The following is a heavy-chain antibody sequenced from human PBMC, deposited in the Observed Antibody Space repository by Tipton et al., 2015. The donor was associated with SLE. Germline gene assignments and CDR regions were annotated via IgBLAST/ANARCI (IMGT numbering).Heavy chain of an antibody. Sequence: TLSLTCTVSGGSISSSSYYWGWIRQPPGKGLEWIGSIYYSGSTYYNPSLKSRVTISADTSKNQFSLNLSSVTAADTAVYYCARRVGVGYSYGFDYWGQGTLVTVSS. V-gene: IGHV4-39*01. D-gene: IGHD5-18*01. CDR2: IYYSGST. CDR1: GGSISSSSYY. J-gene: IGHJ4*02. CDR3: ARRVGVGYSYGFDY.